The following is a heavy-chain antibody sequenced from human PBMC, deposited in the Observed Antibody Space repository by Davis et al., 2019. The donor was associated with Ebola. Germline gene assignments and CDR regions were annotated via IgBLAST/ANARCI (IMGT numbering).Heavy chain of an antibody. D-gene: IGHD3-16*01. CDR2: ISGSGSST. Sequence: GESLKISCAASGFTFSNYAMNWVRQAPGKGLEWVSGISGSGSSTYYADSVKGRFTISRDNSKNTLYLQMNSLRAEDTAVYYCAIAGGDASFDYWGQGTLVTVSS. CDR3: AIAGGDASFDY. CDR1: GFTFSNYA. V-gene: IGHV3-23*01. J-gene: IGHJ4*02.